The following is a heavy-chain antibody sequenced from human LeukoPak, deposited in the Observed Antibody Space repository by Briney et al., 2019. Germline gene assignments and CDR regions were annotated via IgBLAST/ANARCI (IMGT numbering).Heavy chain of an antibody. CDR3: ARDFAIDAFDM. J-gene: IGHJ3*02. Sequence: ASVKVSCKASGDTFSSYGFSWVRQAPGQGLEWMGWISPYNANTNYAQKLQGRVTMTTDTSTSTAYMELRSLRSDDTAVYYCARDFAIDAFDMWGQGTMVTVSS. CDR1: GDTFSSYG. V-gene: IGHV1-18*01. CDR2: ISPYNANT.